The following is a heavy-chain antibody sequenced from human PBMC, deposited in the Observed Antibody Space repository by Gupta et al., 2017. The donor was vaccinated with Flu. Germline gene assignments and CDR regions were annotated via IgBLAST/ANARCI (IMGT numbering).Heavy chain of an antibody. CDR3: ATTNWFDP. CDR1: GFTFSDYW. Sequence: EVPVVESGGGLVQPGGSLRLSCVASGFTFSDYWMSWVRQAPGKGLEWVANIKGDGSEKYYVDSMKGRFIISRDNAKNSLYLQMSSLKVEDTAVYYCATTNWFDPGGRGTLVTVSA. V-gene: IGHV3-7*01. J-gene: IGHJ5*02. CDR2: IKGDGSEK.